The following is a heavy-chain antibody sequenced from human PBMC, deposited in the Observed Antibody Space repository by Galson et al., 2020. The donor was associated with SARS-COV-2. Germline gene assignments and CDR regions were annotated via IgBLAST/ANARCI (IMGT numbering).Heavy chain of an antibody. CDR3: AKDGRSGIVGVDFDY. Sequence: GESLKIPCAASGFTFSSYAMSWVRQAPGKGLEWVSAISGSGGSTYYADSVKGRFTISRDNSKNTLYLQMNSLRAEDTAVYYCAKDGRSGIVGVDFDYWGQGTLVTVSS. CDR2: ISGSGGST. V-gene: IGHV3-23*01. D-gene: IGHD1-26*01. CDR1: GFTFSSYA. J-gene: IGHJ4*02.